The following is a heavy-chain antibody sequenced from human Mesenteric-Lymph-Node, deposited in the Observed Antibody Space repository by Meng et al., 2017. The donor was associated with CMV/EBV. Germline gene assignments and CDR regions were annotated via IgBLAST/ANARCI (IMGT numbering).Heavy chain of an antibody. CDR2: IWSDGSHE. CDR3: AKEGQSGSPRFDY. CDR1: GFTFSSYA. J-gene: IGHJ4*02. Sequence: GESLKISCAASGFTFSSYAMHWVRQAPGKGLEWVAVIWSDGSHEYYADSVKGRFTISRDNSKKTLYLQMSSLRADDTSVYHCAKEGQSGSPRFDYWGQGTLVTVSS. V-gene: IGHV3-33*06. D-gene: IGHD1-26*01.